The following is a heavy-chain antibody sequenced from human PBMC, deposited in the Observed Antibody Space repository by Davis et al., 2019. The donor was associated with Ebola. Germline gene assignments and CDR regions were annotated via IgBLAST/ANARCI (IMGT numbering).Heavy chain of an antibody. D-gene: IGHD3-9*01. CDR1: AYSISRGYY. CDR2: IDHSGST. J-gene: IGHJ4*02. CDR3: ARVYYDILTGLTLFDY. Sequence: SETLSLTCTVSAYSISRGYYWGWIRLRSGRGLEWIVGIDHSGSTYSNPSLKSRVTISVDTSKNQFSLKLSSVTAADTAVYYCARVYYDILTGLTLFDYWGQGTLVTVSS. V-gene: IGHV4-38-2*02.